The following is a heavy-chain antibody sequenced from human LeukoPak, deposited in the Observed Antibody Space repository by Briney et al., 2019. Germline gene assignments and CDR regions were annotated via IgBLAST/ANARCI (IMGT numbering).Heavy chain of an antibody. V-gene: IGHV1-69*05. Sequence: ASVKVSCKASGGTFSSYAISWVRQAPGQGLEWMGRIIPIFGTANYAQKFQGRVTITTDESTSTAYMELSSLRSEDTAVYYCARDLFSQYCSGGSCYSSSGYYFDYWGQGTLVTVSS. J-gene: IGHJ4*02. CDR3: ARDLFSQYCSGGSCYSSSGYYFDY. CDR1: GGTFSSYA. D-gene: IGHD2-15*01. CDR2: IIPIFGTA.